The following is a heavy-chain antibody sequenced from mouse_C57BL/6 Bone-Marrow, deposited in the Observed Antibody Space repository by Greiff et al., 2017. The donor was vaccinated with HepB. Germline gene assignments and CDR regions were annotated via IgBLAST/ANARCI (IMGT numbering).Heavy chain of an antibody. J-gene: IGHJ2*01. CDR1: GYSITSGYY. V-gene: IGHV3-6*01. CDR2: ISYDGSN. CDR3: ARRSPFRYYFDY. Sequence: VQLKESGPGLVKPSQSLSLTCSVTGYSITSGYYWNWIRQFPGNKLEWMGYISYDGSNNYNPSLKNRISITRDTSKNQFFLKLNSVTTEDTATYYCARRSPFRYYFDYWGQGTTLTVSS.